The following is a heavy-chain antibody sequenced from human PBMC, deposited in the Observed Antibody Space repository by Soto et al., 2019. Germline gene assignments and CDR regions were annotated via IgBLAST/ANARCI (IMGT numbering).Heavy chain of an antibody. D-gene: IGHD2-2*01. CDR3: ARGGQVVVPAAMHYYYYGMDV. CDR2: INPNSGGT. V-gene: IGHV1-2*04. J-gene: IGHJ6*02. CDR1: GYTFTGYY. Sequence: QVPLVQSGAEVKKPGASVKVSCKASGYTFTGYYMHWVRQAPGQGLEWMGWINPNSGGTNYAQKFQGWVTMTRDTSISTAYMELSRLRSDDTAVYYCARGGQVVVPAAMHYYYYGMDVWGQGTTVTVSS.